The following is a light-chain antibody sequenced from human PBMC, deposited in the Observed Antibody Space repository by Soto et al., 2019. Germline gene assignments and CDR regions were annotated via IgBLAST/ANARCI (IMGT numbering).Light chain of an antibody. CDR1: QSISNW. CDR2: DAS. J-gene: IGKJ1*01. CDR3: QQYNTDWT. Sequence: DIQMTQSPSTLSASVGDRVTITCRASQSISNWLAWYQEKPGKAPKVLIYDASTLESGVPSRFSGSGSGTEFTLTISSLQPYDFATYYCQQYNTDWTFGQGTKVEI. V-gene: IGKV1-5*01.